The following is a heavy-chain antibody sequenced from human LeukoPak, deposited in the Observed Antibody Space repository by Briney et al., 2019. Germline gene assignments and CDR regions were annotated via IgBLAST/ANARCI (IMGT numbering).Heavy chain of an antibody. CDR2: ISSSSSTI. J-gene: IGHJ4*02. CDR1: GFTFSSYE. V-gene: IGHV3-48*03. Sequence: GGSLRLSCAASGFTFSSYEMSWVRQAPGKGLEWVSYISSSSSTIYYADSVKGRFTISRDNAKTSLYLQMNSLRAEDTAVYYCARGYSIFDYWGQGTLVTVPS. D-gene: IGHD6-13*01. CDR3: ARGYSIFDY.